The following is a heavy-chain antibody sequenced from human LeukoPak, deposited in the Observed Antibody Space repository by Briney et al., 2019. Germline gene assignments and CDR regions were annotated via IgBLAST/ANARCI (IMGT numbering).Heavy chain of an antibody. CDR3: AKAKTVTTKYFDY. CDR1: GFTFSSYG. CDR2: ISYDGSNK. D-gene: IGHD4-17*01. V-gene: IGHV3-30*18. Sequence: GRSLRLSCAASGFTFSSYGMHWVRQAPGKGLEWVAVISYDGSNKYYADSVKGRFTISRDNSKNTLYLQMNSLRAEDTAVYYCAKAKTVTTKYFDYWGQGTLVTVSS. J-gene: IGHJ4*02.